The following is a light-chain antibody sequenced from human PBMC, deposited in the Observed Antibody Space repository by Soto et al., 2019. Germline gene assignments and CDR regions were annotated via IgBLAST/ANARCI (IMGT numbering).Light chain of an antibody. Sequence: EIVMTQSPATLSVSPGERATLSCRASQSVSSNFAWYQQKPGQVPRLLIYGASTRATGIPARFSGSGSGTEFTLTISSLQSEDFAVYYCQQYNNWPPWTFGQGTKVEIK. CDR1: QSVSSN. V-gene: IGKV3-15*01. CDR2: GAS. CDR3: QQYNNWPPWT. J-gene: IGKJ1*01.